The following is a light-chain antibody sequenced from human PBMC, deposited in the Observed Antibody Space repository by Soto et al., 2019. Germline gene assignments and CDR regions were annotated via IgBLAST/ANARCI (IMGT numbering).Light chain of an antibody. CDR3: QQRDSWLLT. J-gene: IGKJ4*01. CDR2: DVS. Sequence: EIVLTQSPATLSLSPGERATLSCRASQSVRSDLAWYQQKPGQAPRLLIYDVSDRATGVPARFSGSGSGTDFTLTISSLEPEDYAIYYCQQRDSWLLTFGGGTKVEIK. V-gene: IGKV3-11*01. CDR1: QSVRSD.